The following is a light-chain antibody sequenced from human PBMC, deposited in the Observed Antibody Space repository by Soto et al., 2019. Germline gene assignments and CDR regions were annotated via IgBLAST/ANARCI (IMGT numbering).Light chain of an antibody. V-gene: IGLV2-14*03. CDR1: SSDVGHYNY. J-gene: IGLJ2*01. CDR3: MSYTTSNTLV. Sequence: QSVLTQPASVSASPGQSITVSCTGTSSDVGHYNYVSWYQQHPGKVPKLLIYDVTNRPSGVSNRFSGSKSGNTASLTISGLQAEDDADYYCMSYTTSNTLVFGGGTKVTVL. CDR2: DVT.